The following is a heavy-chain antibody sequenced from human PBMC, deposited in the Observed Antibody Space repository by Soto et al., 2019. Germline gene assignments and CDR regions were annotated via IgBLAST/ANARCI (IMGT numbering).Heavy chain of an antibody. Sequence: PSETLSLTCAVYGGSFSGYYWSWIRQPPGKGLEWIGEINHSGSTNYNPSLKSRVTMSVDTSKNQFSLKLSSVTAADTAVYYCARMSRLYYGSGSYSFFDYWGQGTMVTVSS. CDR2: INHSGST. V-gene: IGHV4-34*01. J-gene: IGHJ4*02. CDR1: GGSFSGYY. CDR3: ARMSRLYYGSGSYSFFDY. D-gene: IGHD3-10*01.